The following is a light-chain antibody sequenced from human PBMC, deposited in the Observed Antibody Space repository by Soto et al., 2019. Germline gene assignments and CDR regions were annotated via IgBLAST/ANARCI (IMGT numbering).Light chain of an antibody. J-gene: IGKJ5*01. Sequence: DIVMTQSPDSLAVSLGERATINCKSSQSVLYSSNNKNYLTWYQQKAGQPPKLLIYWASTRESGVPDRFSGSGSGTDFTLTISSLQAEDVAVYYCQQYYSTPITFGQGTRLEMK. CDR1: QSVLYSSNNKNY. CDR2: WAS. V-gene: IGKV4-1*01. CDR3: QQYYSTPIT.